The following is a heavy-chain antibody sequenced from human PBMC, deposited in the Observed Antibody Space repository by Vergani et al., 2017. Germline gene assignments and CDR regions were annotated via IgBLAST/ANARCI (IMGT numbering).Heavy chain of an antibody. CDR3: ARDYSVNSSSAFDP. CDR2: INPSGGST. CDR1: GYTFTSYG. V-gene: IGHV1-46*01. D-gene: IGHD6-6*01. Sequence: QVQLVQSGAEVKKPGASVKVSCKASGYTFTSYGISWVRQAPGQGLEWMGIINPSGGSTSYAQKFQGRVTMTRDTSISTAYMELSRLRSDDTAVYYCARDYSVNSSSAFDPWGQGTLVTVSS. J-gene: IGHJ5*02.